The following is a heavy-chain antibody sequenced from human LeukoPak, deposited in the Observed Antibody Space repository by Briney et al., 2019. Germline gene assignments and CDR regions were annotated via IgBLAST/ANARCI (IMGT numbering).Heavy chain of an antibody. D-gene: IGHD6-13*01. V-gene: IGHV3-7*04. CDR1: GFTFSNYG. Sequence: GGSLRLPCAASGFTFSNYGMHWVRQAPGKGLEFMANIKEAGSEKYYVDSVKGRFTISRDNDKNLVHLQMNSLRAEDTAVYYCARGGGMRSWYDFDYWGQGTLVTVSS. J-gene: IGHJ4*02. CDR3: ARGGGMRSWYDFDY. CDR2: IKEAGSEK.